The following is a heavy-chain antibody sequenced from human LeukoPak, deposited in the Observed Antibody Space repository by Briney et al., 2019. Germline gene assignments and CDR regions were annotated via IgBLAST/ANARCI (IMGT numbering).Heavy chain of an antibody. CDR1: GFTVSINY. D-gene: IGHD3-3*01. Sequence: GGSLRLSCAASGFTVSINYMSWVRQAPGKGLEWVSVIYSGGSTYYADSVKGRFTISRDNSKNTLYLQMNSLRAEDTAVYYCARGGFWSGYSNHFDYWGQGTLVTVSS. V-gene: IGHV3-53*01. CDR3: ARGGFWSGYSNHFDY. CDR2: IYSGGST. J-gene: IGHJ4*02.